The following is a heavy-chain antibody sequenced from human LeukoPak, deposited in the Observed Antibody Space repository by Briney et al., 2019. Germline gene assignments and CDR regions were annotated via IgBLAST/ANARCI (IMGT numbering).Heavy chain of an antibody. J-gene: IGHJ4*02. CDR2: IIPILGIA. CDR3: ARDMANSSPVNPVDY. CDR1: GGTFSSYA. D-gene: IGHD2/OR15-2a*01. V-gene: IGHV1-69*04. Sequence: EASVKVSCKASGGTFSSYAISWVRQALGQGLEWMGRIIPILGIANYAQKFQGRVTITADKSTSTAYMELSSLRSEDTAVYYCARDMANSSPVNPVDYWGQGTLVTVSS.